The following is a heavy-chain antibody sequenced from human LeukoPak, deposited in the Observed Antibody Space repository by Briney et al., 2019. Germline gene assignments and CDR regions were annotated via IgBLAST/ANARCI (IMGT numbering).Heavy chain of an antibody. D-gene: IGHD3-22*01. CDR2: IIPIFGTA. CDR1: GGTFSSYA. J-gene: IGHJ3*02. Sequence: ASVTVSFKASGGTFSSYAISWVRQAPGQGLEWMGGIIPIFGTANYAQKFQGRVTITADESTSTAYMELSSLRSEDTAVYYCARDPTRPVDYYDSSGYTSPWDAFDIWGQGTMVTVSS. V-gene: IGHV1-69*13. CDR3: ARDPTRPVDYYDSSGYTSPWDAFDI.